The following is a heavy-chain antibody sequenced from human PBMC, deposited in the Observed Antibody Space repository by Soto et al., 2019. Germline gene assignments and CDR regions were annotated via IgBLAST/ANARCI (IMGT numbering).Heavy chain of an antibody. J-gene: IGHJ6*02. D-gene: IGHD3-22*01. Sequence: GGSLRLSCEVSGFTFSAYGMDWVRQAPGKGLEWVAVITNDGSIIYYADSVKGRFTISRDNAKNSLYLQMNSLRAEDTAVYYCAICASDPKYYYDSSGYSTSRMDVWGQGTTVTVSS. V-gene: IGHV3-30*03. CDR2: ITNDGSII. CDR3: AICASDPKYYYDSSGYSTSRMDV. CDR1: GFTFSAYG.